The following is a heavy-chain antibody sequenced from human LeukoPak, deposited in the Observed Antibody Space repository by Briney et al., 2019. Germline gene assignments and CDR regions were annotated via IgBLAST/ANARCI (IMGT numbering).Heavy chain of an antibody. CDR3: ARQPRALAERVGYFDY. Sequence: GESLRISCKGSGYSFTSYWISWVRQMPGKGLEWMGRIDPSDSYTNYSPSFQGHVTISADKSISTAYLQWSSLKASDTAMYYCARQPRALAERVGYFDYWGQGTLVTVSS. V-gene: IGHV5-10-1*01. CDR2: IDPSDSYT. D-gene: IGHD6-19*01. CDR1: GYSFTSYW. J-gene: IGHJ4*02.